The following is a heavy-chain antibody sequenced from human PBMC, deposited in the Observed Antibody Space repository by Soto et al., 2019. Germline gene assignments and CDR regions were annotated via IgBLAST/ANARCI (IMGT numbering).Heavy chain of an antibody. CDR2: INAGNGNT. D-gene: IGHD2-15*01. J-gene: IGHJ4*02. V-gene: IGHV1-3*01. CDR3: ARDLGGWPDY. CDR1: GYTFTSYA. Sequence: QVQLVQSGAEVKKPGASVKVSCKASGYTFTSYAMHWVRQAPGQRLEWMGWINAGNGNTKYSRKFQGRVPITRDTSASTAYMELSSLRSEDTAVYYCARDLGGWPDYWGQGTLVTVSS.